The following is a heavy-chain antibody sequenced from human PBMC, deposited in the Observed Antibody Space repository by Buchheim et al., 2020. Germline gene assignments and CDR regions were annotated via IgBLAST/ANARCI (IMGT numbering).Heavy chain of an antibody. CDR1: GFTFSNHG. J-gene: IGHJ5*02. Sequence: QVQLVESGGGVVQPGRSLRLSCAASGFTFSNHGMYWVRQAPGKGLQWVALISFDGTNTSYADSFMGRFTVSRDNSKNTLYLQMNSLRLEDTAVYYCVGCLLRSLEWLFVPWGQGT. D-gene: IGHD3-3*01. CDR2: ISFDGTNT. CDR3: VGCLLRSLEWLFVP. V-gene: IGHV3-30*03.